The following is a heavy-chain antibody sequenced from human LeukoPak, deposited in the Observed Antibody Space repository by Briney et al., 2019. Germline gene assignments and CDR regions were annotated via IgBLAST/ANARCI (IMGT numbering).Heavy chain of an antibody. CDR1: EFTLSSYW. CDR2: INQYGSEK. J-gene: IGHJ6*02. Sequence: PGGSLRLSCVTSEFTLSSYWMSWVRQAPGEGLEWVANINQYGSEKYYVDSVKGRFTISRDNAKNSLYLQMNSLRADDTAVYYCARVSYQLLSPMDVWGQGTTVIVSS. V-gene: IGHV3-7*03. D-gene: IGHD2-2*01. CDR3: ARVSYQLLSPMDV.